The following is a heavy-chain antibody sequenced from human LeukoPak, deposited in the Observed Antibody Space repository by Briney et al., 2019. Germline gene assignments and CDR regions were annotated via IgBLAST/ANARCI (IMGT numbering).Heavy chain of an antibody. V-gene: IGHV3-30*04. CDR2: ISYDGSNK. J-gene: IGHJ3*02. CDR3: ARDRANWGIGDAFDI. D-gene: IGHD7-27*01. Sequence: GRSLRLSCAASGFTFGSYAMHWVRQAPGKGLEWVAVISYDGSNKYYADSVKGRFTISRDNSKNTLYLQMNSLRAEDTAVYYCARDRANWGIGDAFDIWGQGTMVTVSS. CDR1: GFTFGSYA.